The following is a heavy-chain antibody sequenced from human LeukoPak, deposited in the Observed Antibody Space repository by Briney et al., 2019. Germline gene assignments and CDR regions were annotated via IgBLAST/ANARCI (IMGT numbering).Heavy chain of an antibody. CDR3: AKYMSSGS. CDR2: VSGSGDST. J-gene: IGHJ5*02. Sequence: GGSLRLSCAASGFTFSSYAMSWVRQAPGKGLEWVSGVSGSGDSTYYADSVKGRFTISRDNSNNTLFLLMNRLRAEDTAVYYCAKYMSSGSWGQGTLVTVSS. V-gene: IGHV3-23*01. D-gene: IGHD6-19*01. CDR1: GFTFSSYA.